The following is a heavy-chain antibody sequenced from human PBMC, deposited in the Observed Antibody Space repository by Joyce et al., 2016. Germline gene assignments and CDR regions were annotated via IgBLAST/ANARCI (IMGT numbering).Heavy chain of an antibody. CDR3: ATEGDSGTNQYFGS. CDR1: GFTFSSSG. Sequence: QVQLVESGGGVVQPGRSLRLSCAASGFTFSSSGMHWVRQAPGKGLGWVAVIWSDGTNTYYRESVKGRFTISRDNSKNILHLQMNSLRVDDTAVYYCATEGDSGTNQYFGSWGRGTLVIVSS. V-gene: IGHV3-33*01. CDR2: IWSDGTNT. J-gene: IGHJ4*02. D-gene: IGHD1-14*01.